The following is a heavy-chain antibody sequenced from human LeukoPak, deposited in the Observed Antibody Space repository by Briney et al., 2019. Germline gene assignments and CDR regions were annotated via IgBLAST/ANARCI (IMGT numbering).Heavy chain of an antibody. V-gene: IGHV1-18*01. Sequence: ASVKVSCKASGYTFTSYGISWVRQAPGQGLEWMGWISAYNGNTNYAQKLQGRVTMTTDTSTSTAYMEPRSLRSDDTAVYYCALNVDTAFLFPMDVWGQGTTVTVSS. J-gene: IGHJ6*02. CDR3: ALNVDTAFLFPMDV. CDR2: ISAYNGNT. CDR1: GYTFTSYG. D-gene: IGHD5-18*01.